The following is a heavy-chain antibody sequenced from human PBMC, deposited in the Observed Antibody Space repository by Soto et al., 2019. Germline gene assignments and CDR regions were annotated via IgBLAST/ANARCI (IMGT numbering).Heavy chain of an antibody. D-gene: IGHD5-18*01. J-gene: IGHJ4*02. CDR2: IYYSGST. V-gene: IGHV4-61*01. CDR3: ARGYGRNFDF. CDR1: GGSVSSGSYY. Sequence: SETLSLTCTVSGGSVSSGSYYWSWIRQPPGKGLEWIGYIYYSGSTNYNPSLKSRVTISVDTSKNQSSLKLSSVTAADTAVYYCARGYGRNFDFWGQGTLVTVSS.